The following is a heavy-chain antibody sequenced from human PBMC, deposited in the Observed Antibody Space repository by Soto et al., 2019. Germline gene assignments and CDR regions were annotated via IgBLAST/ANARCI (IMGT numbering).Heavy chain of an antibody. CDR1: GGSFSDFA. Sequence: QVQLAQSGADVRKPGSSVKVSCRASGGSFSDFAFSWVRQAPGQGLEWMGGIIPMFAATKYAQRFQGRVTISADASTRTAYLALSSLTSDDSAVYYCARGGIVAVPAALSSYDDYTNYRFDSWGQGTLVSVSS. CDR2: IIPMFAAT. J-gene: IGHJ4*02. D-gene: IGHD4-4*01. V-gene: IGHV1-69*01. CDR3: ARGGIVAVPAALSSYDDYTNYRFDS.